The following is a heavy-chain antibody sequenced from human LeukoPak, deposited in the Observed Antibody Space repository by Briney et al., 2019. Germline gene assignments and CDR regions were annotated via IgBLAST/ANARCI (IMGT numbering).Heavy chain of an antibody. CDR1: GFTFSSYW. CDR3: ARDRSLGCDH. D-gene: IGHD1-26*01. Sequence: GGSLRLSCAASGFTFSSYWMTWVRQAPRKGLEWVANINQDGSDKYYVDSVKGRFTISRDNAKNSLYLQMNSLRVEDTAVYYCARDRSLGCDHWGRGTLVTVSS. CDR2: INQDGSDK. J-gene: IGHJ4*02. V-gene: IGHV3-7*03.